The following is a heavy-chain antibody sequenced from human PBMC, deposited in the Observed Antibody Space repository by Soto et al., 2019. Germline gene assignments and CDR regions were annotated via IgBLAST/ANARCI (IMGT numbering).Heavy chain of an antibody. CDR3: ARDRRGSGWYDYFDY. V-gene: IGHV3-33*01. J-gene: IGHJ4*02. CDR1: GFTFSSYG. Sequence: QVQLVESGGGVVQPGRSLRLSCAASGFTFSSYGMHWVRQAPGKGLEWVAVIWYDGSNENYADSVKGRFTISRDNSKNTLYLQMNRLRAEDTDLYYCARDRRGSGWYDYFDYWGQGTLVTVSS. D-gene: IGHD6-19*01. CDR2: IWYDGSNE.